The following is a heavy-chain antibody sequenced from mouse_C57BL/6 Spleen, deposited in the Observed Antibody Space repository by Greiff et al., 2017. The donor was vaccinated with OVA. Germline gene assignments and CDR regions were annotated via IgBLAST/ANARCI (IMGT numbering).Heavy chain of an antibody. D-gene: IGHD2-1*01. V-gene: IGHV1-15*01. CDR1: GYTFTDYE. CDR2: IDPETGGT. J-gene: IGHJ1*03. Sequence: VQLQQSGAELVRPGASVTLSCKASGYTFTDYEMHWVKQTPVHGLEWIGAIDPETGGTAYNQKFKGKAILTADKSSSTAYMELRSLTSEDSAVYYCTRKGVYYGNYDWYFDVWGTGTTVTVSS. CDR3: TRKGVYYGNYDWYFDV.